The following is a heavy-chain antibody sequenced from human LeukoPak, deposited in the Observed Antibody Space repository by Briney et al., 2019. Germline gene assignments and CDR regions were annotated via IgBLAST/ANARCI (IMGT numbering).Heavy chain of an antibody. CDR2: TYYRSRWNN. V-gene: IGHV6-1*01. Sequence: SQTLSLTCAVSGDSVSSNSGAWNWIRQSPSRGLEWLGRTYYRSRWNNDYAASVKSRVTINADTSKNQFSLQLNSVTPEDTAVYYCARDLGYSSSFSAFDIWGQGTMVTVSS. CDR3: ARDLGYSSSFSAFDI. D-gene: IGHD6-13*01. CDR1: GDSVSSNSGA. J-gene: IGHJ3*02.